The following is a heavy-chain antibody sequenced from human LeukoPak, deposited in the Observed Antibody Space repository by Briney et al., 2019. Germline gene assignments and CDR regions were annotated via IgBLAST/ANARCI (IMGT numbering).Heavy chain of an antibody. J-gene: IGHJ3*02. V-gene: IGHV1-2*02. CDR3: ARVEEWLPHDAFDI. CDR1: GYTFTGYY. CDR2: INPNSGAT. Sequence: ASVKVSCKASGYTFTGYYLHWVRQAPGQGLEWMGWINPNSGATNYAQKFQGRVTMTRDTSISTAYMELSRLRSDDTAVYYCARVEEWLPHDAFDIWGQGTMVTVSS. D-gene: IGHD6-19*01.